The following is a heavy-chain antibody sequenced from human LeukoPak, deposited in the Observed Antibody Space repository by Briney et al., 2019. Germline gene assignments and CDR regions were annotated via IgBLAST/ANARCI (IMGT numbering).Heavy chain of an antibody. V-gene: IGHV1-69*01. Sequence: SVKVSCKASGGTFSSYAISWVRQAPRQGLEWMGGIIPIFGTANYAQKFQGRVTITADESTSTAYMELSSLRSEDTAVYYCARDISSTSSYYYYYMDVWGKGTTVTVSS. CDR3: ARDISSTSSYYYYYMDV. J-gene: IGHJ6*03. CDR1: GGTFSSYA. CDR2: IIPIFGTA. D-gene: IGHD2-2*01.